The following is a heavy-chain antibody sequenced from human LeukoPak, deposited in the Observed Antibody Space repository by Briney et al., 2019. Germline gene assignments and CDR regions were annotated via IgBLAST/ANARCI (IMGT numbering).Heavy chain of an antibody. Sequence: QPGGSLRLSCAASGFTFTTCGMHWVRQSPGKGLEWVAFIRFDGSNKYYAYSVKGRFTVSRDNSKNTLYLQMNSLRAEDTAVYYCARVSKPGWFDYYYMDVWGKGTTVIVSS. D-gene: IGHD3-10*01. CDR1: GFTFTTCG. V-gene: IGHV3-30*02. J-gene: IGHJ6*03. CDR3: ARVSKPGWFDYYYMDV. CDR2: IRFDGSNK.